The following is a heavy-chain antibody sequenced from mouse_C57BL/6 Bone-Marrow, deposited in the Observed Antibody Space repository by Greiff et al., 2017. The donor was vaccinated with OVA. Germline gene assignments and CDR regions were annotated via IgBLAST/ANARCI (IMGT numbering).Heavy chain of an antibody. CDR3: AFITTDGDY. Sequence: VQLQQSGPELVKPGASVKISCKASGYAFSSSWMNWVKQRPGKGLEWIGRIYPGDGDTNYNGKFKGKATLTADKSSSTAYMQLSSLTSEDSAVYFCAFITTDGDYWGQGTTLTVSS. CDR2: IYPGDGDT. V-gene: IGHV1-82*01. D-gene: IGHD1-1*01. CDR1: GYAFSSSW. J-gene: IGHJ2*01.